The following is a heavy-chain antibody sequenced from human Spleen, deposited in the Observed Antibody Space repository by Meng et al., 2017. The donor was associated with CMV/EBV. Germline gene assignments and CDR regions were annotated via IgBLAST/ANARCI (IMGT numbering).Heavy chain of an antibody. CDR3: ARAQLGIAYRYFDL. CDR1: GYTFTSYG. D-gene: IGHD7-27*01. J-gene: IGHJ2*01. CDR2: ISAYNSNT. Sequence: KASGYTFTSYGISWVRQAPGQGLEWMGWISAYNSNTKYAQKLQGRVTMTTDTSTSTAYMELKSLRSDDTAVYYCARAQLGIAYRYFDLWGRGTLVTVSS. V-gene: IGHV1-18*01.